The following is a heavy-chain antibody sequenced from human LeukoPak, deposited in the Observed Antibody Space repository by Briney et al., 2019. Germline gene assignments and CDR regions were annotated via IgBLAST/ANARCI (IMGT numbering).Heavy chain of an antibody. CDR2: INPNSGGT. V-gene: IGHV1-2*02. J-gene: IGHJ5*02. D-gene: IGHD6-13*01. CDR1: GYTFTGYY. CDR3: ARVSSLTGWFDP. Sequence: VASVKVSCKASGYTFTGYYMHWVRQAPGQGLEWMGWINPNSGGTNYAQKFQGRVTMTRDTSISTAYMELSRLRSDDTAVYYCARVSSLTGWFDPWGQGTLVTVSS.